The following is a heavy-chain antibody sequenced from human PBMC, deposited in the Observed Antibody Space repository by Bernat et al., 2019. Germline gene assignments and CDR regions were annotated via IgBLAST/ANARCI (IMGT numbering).Heavy chain of an antibody. CDR2: IYSGGST. J-gene: IGHJ6*02. Sequence: EVQLVETGGGLIQPGGSLRLSCAASGFTVSSNYMSWVRQAPGKGLEWVSVIYSGGSTYYADSVKGRFTISRDNSKNTLYLQMNSLRGEDTAVYYCAKSGSGRYYYYGMNVWGQGTTVTVSS. V-gene: IGHV3-53*02. CDR1: GFTVSSNY. D-gene: IGHD3-10*01. CDR3: AKSGSGRYYYYGMNV.